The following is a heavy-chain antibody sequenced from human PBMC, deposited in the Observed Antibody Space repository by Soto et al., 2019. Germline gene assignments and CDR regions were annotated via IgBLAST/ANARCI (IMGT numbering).Heavy chain of an antibody. CDR2: ISAYNGNT. V-gene: IGHV1-18*01. CDR1: GYSFTSYC. J-gene: IGHJ6*02. CDR3: ASGSMVRGVRNYYYYGMDV. Sequence: ASVKVSCKASGYSFTSYCISWVRQAPGQGLEWMGWISAYNGNTNYAQKLQGRVTMTTDTSTSTAYMELRSLRSDDTAVYYCASGSMVRGVRNYYYYGMDVWGQGTTVTVSS. D-gene: IGHD3-10*01.